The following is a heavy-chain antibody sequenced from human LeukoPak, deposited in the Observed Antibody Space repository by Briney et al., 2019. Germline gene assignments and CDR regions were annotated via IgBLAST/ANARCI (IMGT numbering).Heavy chain of an antibody. CDR1: GFTFSSYA. Sequence: GGSLRLSCAASGFTFSSYAMTWVRRAPGKGLEWVSAISSSGGNTYYADSVKGRFTISRDNSKNTLYLQMNSLRAEDTAVYYCAKDKSGSGSYYFDYWGQGTLVTVSS. V-gene: IGHV3-23*01. CDR3: AKDKSGSGSYYFDY. J-gene: IGHJ4*02. CDR2: ISSSGGNT. D-gene: IGHD3-10*01.